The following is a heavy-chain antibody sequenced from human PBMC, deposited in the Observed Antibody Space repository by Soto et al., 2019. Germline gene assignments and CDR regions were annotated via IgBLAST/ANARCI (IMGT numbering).Heavy chain of an antibody. CDR3: ARALHVLMIYAHHSFYGLDV. Sequence: QVQLVQSGAEVKKPGSSVKVSCKSSGGTFSSYVINWVRQAPGQGLEWMGGVIPIFGTTNYAQKFQGRVTITADESTSTAYMELSSLRSEDTAVYYCARALHVLMIYAHHSFYGLDVWGQGTTVTVSS. CDR2: VIPIFGTT. V-gene: IGHV1-69*01. CDR1: GGTFSSYV. D-gene: IGHD2-8*01. J-gene: IGHJ6*02.